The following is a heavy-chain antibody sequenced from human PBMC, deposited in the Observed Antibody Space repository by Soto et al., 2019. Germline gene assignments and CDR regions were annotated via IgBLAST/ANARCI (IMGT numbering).Heavy chain of an antibody. CDR2: ISAYNGNT. Sequence: QVQLVQSGAEVKKPGASVKVSCKASGYTFTSYGISWVRQAPGQVLEWMGWISAYNGNTNYAQKLQGRVTMTTDTSTSKAYMELRSLRSDDTAVYYCARDHQRDGYNFASDYWGQGTLVTVSS. D-gene: IGHD5-12*01. CDR1: GYTFTSYG. V-gene: IGHV1-18*01. CDR3: ARDHQRDGYNFASDY. J-gene: IGHJ4*02.